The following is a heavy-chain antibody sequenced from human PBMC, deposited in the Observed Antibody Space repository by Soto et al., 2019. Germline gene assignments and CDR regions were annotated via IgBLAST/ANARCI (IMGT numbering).Heavy chain of an antibody. CDR2: IYSGGST. J-gene: IGHJ6*02. CDR3: ARERVAARPSYYYYYGMDV. V-gene: IGHV3-66*01. CDR1: GFTFSSYW. Sequence: GGSLRLSCAASGFTFSSYWMHWVRQAPGKGLVWVSVIYSGGSTYYADSVKGRFTISRDNSKDTLYLQMNSLRAEDTAVYYCARERVAARPSYYYYYGMDVWGQGTTVTVSS. D-gene: IGHD6-6*01.